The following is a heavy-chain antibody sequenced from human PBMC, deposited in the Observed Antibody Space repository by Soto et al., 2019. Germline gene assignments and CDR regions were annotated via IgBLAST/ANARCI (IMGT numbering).Heavy chain of an antibody. CDR3: ARIRLGNYDFSAYNAYYYYRKAV. D-gene: IGHD3-22*01. CDR2: IDWDDDK. V-gene: IGHV2-70*11. Sequence: GSGPTLVNPTQTLTLTCSFSGFSLSTSGMCVSWIRQPPGKALEWLARIDWDDDKYYSTSLETRLTISKDTSKNQVVLTMTNVDPVDTATYYCARIRLGNYDFSAYNAYYYYRKAVRTQGTTVTGSS. CDR1: GFSLSTSGMC. J-gene: IGHJ6*02.